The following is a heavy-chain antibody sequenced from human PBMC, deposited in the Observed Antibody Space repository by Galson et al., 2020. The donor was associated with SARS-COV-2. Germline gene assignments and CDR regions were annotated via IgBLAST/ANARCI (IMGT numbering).Heavy chain of an antibody. V-gene: IGHV4-61*01. CDR1: GGSVSSGSYY. J-gene: IGHJ6*02. Sequence: SETLSLTCTVSGGSVSSGSYYWSWIRQPPGKGLEWIGYIYYSGSTNYNPSLKSRVTISVDTSKNQFSLKLSSVTAADTAVYYCAREQAGYYYYGMDVWGQGTTVTVSS. CDR2: IYYSGST. CDR3: AREQAGYYYYGMDV.